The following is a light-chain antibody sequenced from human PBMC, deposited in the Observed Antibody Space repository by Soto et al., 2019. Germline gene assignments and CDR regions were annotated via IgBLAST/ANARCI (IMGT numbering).Light chain of an antibody. CDR3: QQSYSNLIT. CDR2: VAS. CDR1: QSISSY. J-gene: IGKJ5*01. V-gene: IGKV1-39*01. Sequence: DIHMTQSPSSLSASVGYIVTITCRASQSISSYLNWYQQKPGQAPKLLIYVASSLQSGVPSRFSGSGSGTDFTLTISSLQTEDFATYYCQQSYSNLITFGQGTRLEIK.